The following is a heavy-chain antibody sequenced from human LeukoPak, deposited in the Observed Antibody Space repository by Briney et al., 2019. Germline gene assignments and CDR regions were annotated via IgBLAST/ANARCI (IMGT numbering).Heavy chain of an antibody. V-gene: IGHV3-7*01. CDR1: GFTFSSYW. Sequence: GGSLRLSCAASGFTFSSYWMSWVRQAPGKGLEWVANIKRDGSEKYYVDSVKGRFTISRDNAKNSLYLQMNSLRAEDTAVYYCARDFHYDSSYGMDVWGQGTTVTVSS. D-gene: IGHD3-22*01. CDR3: ARDFHYDSSYGMDV. J-gene: IGHJ6*02. CDR2: IKRDGSEK.